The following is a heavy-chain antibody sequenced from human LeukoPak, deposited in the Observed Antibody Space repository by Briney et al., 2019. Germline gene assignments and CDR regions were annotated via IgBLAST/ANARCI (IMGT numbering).Heavy chain of an antibody. D-gene: IGHD3-9*01. CDR3: ARGNTLTGYSRY. J-gene: IGHJ4*02. V-gene: IGHV3-64*01. CDR1: GFTFSSYA. Sequence: GGSLRLSCAASGFTFSSYAMHWVRQPPGKGLEYVSGISSNGGSTYYANSVKGGFTISRDNSKNTVYLQMGSLRAEDMAVYYCARGNTLTGYSRYWGQGTLVTVSS. CDR2: ISSNGGST.